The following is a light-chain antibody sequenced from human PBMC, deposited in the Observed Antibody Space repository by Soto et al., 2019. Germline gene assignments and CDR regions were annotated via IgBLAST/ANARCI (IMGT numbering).Light chain of an antibody. V-gene: IGKV3-11*01. CDR3: QQRTDWPPVWT. CDR1: QGVTTY. J-gene: IGKJ1*01. CDR2: DAF. Sequence: EIVLTQSPATLSLSPGERATLSCRASQGVTTYLAWYQHKPGQAPRLLIHDAFNRDTGIPARFSGSRSGTDFTLTIRSLEPEDFAVYYCQQRTDWPPVWTFGQQTKVEIK.